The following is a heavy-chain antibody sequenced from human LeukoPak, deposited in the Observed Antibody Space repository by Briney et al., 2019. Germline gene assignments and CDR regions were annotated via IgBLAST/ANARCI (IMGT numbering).Heavy chain of an antibody. CDR3: AKDVGPYYYDSSGHPVPWAFDY. CDR2: VSGSGGST. V-gene: IGHV3-23*01. D-gene: IGHD3-22*01. Sequence: PGGSLRLSCAASGFTFNSCAMSWVRQVPGKGLEWVSTVSGSGGSTYYAGSVKGRFTISRDNSKNTLSLQMNSLRGEDTAVYYCAKDVGPYYYDSSGHPVPWAFDYWGQGTLVTVSS. J-gene: IGHJ4*02. CDR1: GFTFNSCA.